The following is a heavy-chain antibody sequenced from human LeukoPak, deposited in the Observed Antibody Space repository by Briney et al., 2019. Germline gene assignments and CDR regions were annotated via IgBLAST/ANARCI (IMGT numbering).Heavy chain of an antibody. Sequence: SEALSLTCTVSGGSITNHFWSWIRQSPGKGLEWIGYIYYSGSTRYNPSLKSRVTISVDTSKKQFSLNLSSVTAADTAVYYCARVAGLRYYMDAWGKGTTVTVSS. V-gene: IGHV4-59*11. CDR2: IYYSGST. CDR1: GGSITNHF. CDR3: ARVAGLRYYMDA. D-gene: IGHD6-13*01. J-gene: IGHJ6*03.